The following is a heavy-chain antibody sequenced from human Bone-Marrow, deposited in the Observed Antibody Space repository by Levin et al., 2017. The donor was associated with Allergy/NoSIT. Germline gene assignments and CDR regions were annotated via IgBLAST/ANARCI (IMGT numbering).Heavy chain of an antibody. Sequence: SVKVSCKASGGTFSSYAISWVRQAPGQGLEWMGGITPIFGTANYAQKLQGRVTITADESTSTAYMELSSLRSEDTAVYYCAMYPGGYCSGGSCYSLCWGQGTLVTVSS. CDR2: ITPIFGTA. J-gene: IGHJ4*02. CDR1: GGTFSSYA. CDR3: AMYPGGYCSGGSCYSLC. D-gene: IGHD2-15*01. V-gene: IGHV1-69*13.